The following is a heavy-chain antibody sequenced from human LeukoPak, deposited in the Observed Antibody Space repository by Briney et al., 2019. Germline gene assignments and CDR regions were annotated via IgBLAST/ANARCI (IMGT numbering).Heavy chain of an antibody. CDR1: GGSISSGDYY. CDR3: ARDRNRLRIFDY. D-gene: IGHD1-14*01. V-gene: IGHV4-30-4*01. J-gene: IGHJ4*02. Sequence: SETLSLTCTVSGGSISSGDYYWTWIRQPPGKGLAWIGYIYYSGSTYSNPSLKSRVTISIDTSKNQFSLKLTSVTAADTAVYYCARDRNRLRIFDYWGQGTLVTVSS. CDR2: IYYSGST.